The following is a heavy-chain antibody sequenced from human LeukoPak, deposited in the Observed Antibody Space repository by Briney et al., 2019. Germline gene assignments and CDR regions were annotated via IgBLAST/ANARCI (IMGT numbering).Heavy chain of an antibody. CDR2: IIPIFGTA. CDR3: ARGAELRRVVTGYDFWSGCLDY. CDR1: GSTFSSYA. Sequence: SVKVSCKASGSTFSSYAISWVRQAPGQGLEWMGGIIPIFGTANYAQKFQGRVTITTDESTSTAYMELSSLRSEDTAVYYCARGAELRRVVTGYDFWSGCLDYWGQGTLVTVSS. V-gene: IGHV1-69*05. D-gene: IGHD3-3*01. J-gene: IGHJ4*02.